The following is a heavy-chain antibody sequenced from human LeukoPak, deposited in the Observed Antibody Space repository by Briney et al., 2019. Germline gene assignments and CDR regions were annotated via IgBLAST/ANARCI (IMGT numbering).Heavy chain of an antibody. CDR2: IIPIFGRA. J-gene: IGHJ3*02. V-gene: IGHV1-69*05. Sequence: SVKVSCKASGGTFSTHVISWVRQAPGQGLEWMGGIIPIFGRAHYRQKFQGRVTMTTDTSTSTAYMELRSLRSDDTAVCYCATLTLTDAFDIWGQGTMVTVSS. CDR1: GGTFSTHV. CDR3: ATLTLTDAFDI. D-gene: IGHD1-14*01.